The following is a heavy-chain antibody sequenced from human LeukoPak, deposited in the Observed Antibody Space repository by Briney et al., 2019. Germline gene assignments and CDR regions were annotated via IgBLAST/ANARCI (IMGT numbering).Heavy chain of an antibody. D-gene: IGHD4-23*01. CDR1: GFTFSSYW. V-gene: IGHV3-74*01. CDR3: VRGNDYGGPHY. CDR2: IDRDGSRI. Sequence: TGGSLRLSCAVSGFTFSSYWMHWVRQAPGKGLVWVSRIDRDGSRINYADSVEGRFTISRDNGKNTLFLQMNSPRAEDAAVYYCVRGNDYGGPHYWGQGTLVTVSS. J-gene: IGHJ4*02.